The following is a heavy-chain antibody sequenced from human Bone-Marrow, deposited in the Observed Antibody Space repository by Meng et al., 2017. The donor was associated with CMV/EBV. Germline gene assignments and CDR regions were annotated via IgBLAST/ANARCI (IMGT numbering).Heavy chain of an antibody. CDR2: ISSSGSTI. J-gene: IGHJ6*01. CDR1: GFTFSSYS. Sequence: GESLKISCAASGFTFSSYSMNWVRQAPGKGLEWVSYISSSGSTIYYADSVKGRFTISRDNAKNSLYLQMNSLRAEDTAVYYCARTRAYYYYYYGMDVWGQGTTVTGAS. CDR3: ARTRAYYYYYYGMDV. V-gene: IGHV3-48*04.